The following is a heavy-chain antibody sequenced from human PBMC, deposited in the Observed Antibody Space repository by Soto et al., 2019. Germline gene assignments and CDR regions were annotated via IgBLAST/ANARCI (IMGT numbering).Heavy chain of an antibody. V-gene: IGHV1-46*01. CDR3: ARDLVVAAQDYYYYGMDV. Sequence: ASVKVSCKASGYTFTSYYMHWVRQAPGQGLEWMGIINPSGGSTSYAQKFQGRATMTRDTSTSTVYMELSSLRSEDTAVYYCARDLVVAAQDYYYYGMDVWGQGTTVTVS. CDR2: INPSGGST. J-gene: IGHJ6*02. CDR1: GYTFTSYY. D-gene: IGHD2-15*01.